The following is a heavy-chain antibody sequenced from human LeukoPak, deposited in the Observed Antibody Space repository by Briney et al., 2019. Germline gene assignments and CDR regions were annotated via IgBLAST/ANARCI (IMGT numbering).Heavy chain of an antibody. J-gene: IGHJ5*02. CDR2: IYYSGST. CDR3: ARGTGGDSSGYYYPSWSDP. Sequence: PSETLSLTCTVSGGSISSYYWSWIRQPPGKGLEWIGYIYYSGSTNYNPSLKSRVTISVDTSKNQFSLKLSSVTAADTAVYYCARGTGGDSSGYYYPSWSDPWGQGTPVTVSS. CDR1: GGSISSYY. V-gene: IGHV4-59*01. D-gene: IGHD3-22*01.